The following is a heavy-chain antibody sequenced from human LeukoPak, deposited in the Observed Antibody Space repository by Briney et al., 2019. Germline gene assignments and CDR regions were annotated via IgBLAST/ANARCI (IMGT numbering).Heavy chain of an antibody. CDR2: IYHSGST. V-gene: IGHV4-4*02. CDR1: GGSISSSNW. Sequence: SETLSLTCAVSGGSISSSNWWSWVRQPPGKGLEWIGEIYHSGSTNYNPSLKSRVTISVDKSKNQFSLKLSSVPAADTAVYYCARESIIVGATSFDYWGQGTLVTVSS. J-gene: IGHJ4*02. D-gene: IGHD1-26*01. CDR3: ARESIIVGATSFDY.